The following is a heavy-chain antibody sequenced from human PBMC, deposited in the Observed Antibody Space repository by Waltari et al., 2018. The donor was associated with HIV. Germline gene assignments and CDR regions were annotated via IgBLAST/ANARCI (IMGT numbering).Heavy chain of an antibody. CDR2: IYWDEHK. CDR3: AHSSHSHGQESLIENDY. V-gene: IGHV2-5*02. Sequence: QITLKESGPTLVKPTQTLTLTCPFSGFSPSTSGVSVRWIRQPPGKALEWLALIYWDEHKRYSPSLKSRLTITKETSKNQVVLTMTNMDPVDTATYYCAHSSHSHGQESLIENDYWGQGTLVTVSS. J-gene: IGHJ4*02. D-gene: IGHD5-18*01. CDR1: GFSPSTSGVS.